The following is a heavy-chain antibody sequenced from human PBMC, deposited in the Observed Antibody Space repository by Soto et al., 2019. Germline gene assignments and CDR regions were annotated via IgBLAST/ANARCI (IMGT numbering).Heavy chain of an antibody. CDR1: GLNFISSG. D-gene: IGHD2-15*01. CDR2: IAVYSGQT. CDR3: SSDRPATAIGWFV. Sequence: SVKDYCKASGLNFISSGIQLVRQARGQGLEWIGWIAVYSGQTHYEQKFHDRVTITRDTSTGTAYIEMTSLSSEDTAVYYCSSDRPATAIGWFVWGQGTPVTVSS. J-gene: IGHJ6*01. V-gene: IGHV1-58*02.